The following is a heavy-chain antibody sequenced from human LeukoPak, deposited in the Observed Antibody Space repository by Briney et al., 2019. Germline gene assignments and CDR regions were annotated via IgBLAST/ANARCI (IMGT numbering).Heavy chain of an antibody. Sequence: GGSLRLSCAASGFTFSSYEMHWVRQAPGKGLEWVSYISSSGSTIYYADSVKGRFTISRDNAKNSLNLQMNSLRAEDTAIYYCARENSNYEVDYWGQGTLVTVSS. CDR1: GFTFSSYE. V-gene: IGHV3-48*03. J-gene: IGHJ4*02. D-gene: IGHD4-11*01. CDR2: ISSSGSTI. CDR3: ARENSNYEVDY.